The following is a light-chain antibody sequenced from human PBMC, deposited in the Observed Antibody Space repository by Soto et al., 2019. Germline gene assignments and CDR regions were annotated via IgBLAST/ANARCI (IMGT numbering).Light chain of an antibody. CDR2: DTS. V-gene: IGKV3-11*01. CDR1: HSVIHK. CDR3: HQRSNWPLT. Sequence: EIVLTQSPGTLSVSPVERARLYFSSSHSVIHKLALYQPTPGQAPRLLIYDTSTRATGIPARFSCSGSGTDFTLTISSLDPEDFAVYYWHQRSNWPLTCGGGTKGDI. J-gene: IGKJ4*01.